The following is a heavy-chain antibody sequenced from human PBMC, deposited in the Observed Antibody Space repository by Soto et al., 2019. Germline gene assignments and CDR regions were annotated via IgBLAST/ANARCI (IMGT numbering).Heavy chain of an antibody. CDR3: ARGWGRIFDY. CDR1: GGSFSGYY. D-gene: IGHD7-27*01. CDR2: INHSGST. V-gene: IGHV4-34*01. Sequence: QVQLQQWGAGRLKPSETLSLTCAVYGGSFSGYYWNWIRQPPGKGLEWIGEINHSGSTTYNPSLKSRVTISVDTSKHQFSLKLSSVPAADTAVYYCARGWGRIFDYWGQGTLVTVSS. J-gene: IGHJ4*02.